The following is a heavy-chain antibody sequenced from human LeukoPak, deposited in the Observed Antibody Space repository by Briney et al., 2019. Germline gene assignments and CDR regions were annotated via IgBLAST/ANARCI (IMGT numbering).Heavy chain of an antibody. J-gene: IGHJ4*02. D-gene: IGHD4-17*01. CDR1: GFTFSTYS. Sequence: GGSLRLSCAASGFTFSTYSMNWVRQAPGKGLEWVSYISGSSGTIYYADSLKGRFTISRDNAKNSLYLQMNSLRAEDTAVYYCAKEDYDYGDYVTDYWGQGALVTVSS. V-gene: IGHV3-48*04. CDR3: AKEDYDYGDYVTDY. CDR2: ISGSSGTI.